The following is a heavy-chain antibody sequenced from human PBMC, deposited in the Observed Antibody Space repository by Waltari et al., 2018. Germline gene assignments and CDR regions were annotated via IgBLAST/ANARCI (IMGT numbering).Heavy chain of an antibody. Sequence: VQLVQSGAEVKKPGQSLKISCQASGYPFTLHWIGCGRQTPGKGLECMGIIVPGDSDLGYMPAFQVQGSITADNSMTPGYRQWSSLKASDGGMYYCARRNSSGAYGHSHPLDRWGQGTRVTVSS. CDR1: GYPFTLHW. CDR2: IVPGDSDL. D-gene: IGHD3-22*01. V-gene: IGHV5-51*03. CDR3: ARRNSSGAYGHSHPLDR. J-gene: IGHJ5*02.